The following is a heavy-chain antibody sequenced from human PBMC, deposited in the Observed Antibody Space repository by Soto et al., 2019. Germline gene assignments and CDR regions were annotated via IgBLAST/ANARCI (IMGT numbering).Heavy chain of an antibody. V-gene: IGHV4-39*01. J-gene: IGHJ4*02. CDR2: IYYSGTT. D-gene: IGHD2-2*01. Sequence: SETLSLTCTVSGDSVSSRSYYWTWIRQPPGKGLECIGCIYYSGTTNYNPSLMSRVTISVDTSKNQFSLKLSSVTAADTAVYYCARHDLDIVVVPAAMGYFDYWGQGTLVTVSS. CDR3: ARHDLDIVVVPAAMGYFDY. CDR1: GDSVSSRSYY.